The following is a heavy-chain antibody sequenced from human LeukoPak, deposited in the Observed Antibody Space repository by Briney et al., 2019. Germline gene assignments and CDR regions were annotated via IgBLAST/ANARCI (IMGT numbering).Heavy chain of an antibody. D-gene: IGHD6-6*01. CDR3: ARVTGSSSPFDY. CDR1: GYTFTSYD. CDR2: MNPNSGNT. V-gene: IGHV1-8*01. Sequence: VSVKVSCKASGYTFTSYDINWVRQATGQGLEWMGWMNPNSGNTGYAQKFQGRVTMTRNTSISTAYMELSSLRSEDTAVYYCARVTGSSSPFDYWGQGTLVTVSS. J-gene: IGHJ4*02.